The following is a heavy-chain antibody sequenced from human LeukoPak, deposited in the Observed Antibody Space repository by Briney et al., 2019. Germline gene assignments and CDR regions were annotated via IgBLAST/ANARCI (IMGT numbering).Heavy chain of an antibody. D-gene: IGHD5-18*01. Sequence: GGSLRLSCAASGFTFSSYSMNWVRQAPGKGLEWVSSISSSSSYIYYADSVKGRFTISRDNAKNSLYLQMNSLRAEDTAVYYCARDDGYSYDYYYYYYMDVWGKGTTVTVSS. J-gene: IGHJ6*03. V-gene: IGHV3-21*01. CDR3: ARDDGYSYDYYYYYYMDV. CDR2: ISSSSSYI. CDR1: GFTFSSYS.